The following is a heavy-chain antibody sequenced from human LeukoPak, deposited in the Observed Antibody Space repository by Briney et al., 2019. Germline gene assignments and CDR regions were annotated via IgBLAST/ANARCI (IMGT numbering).Heavy chain of an antibody. CDR3: GKDPNGDYIGAFDF. J-gene: IGHJ3*01. CDR1: GLTFRNYA. V-gene: IGHV3-23*01. D-gene: IGHD4-17*01. CDR2: ITGSGDTR. Sequence: GGSLRLSCVASGLTFRNYAVTWVRQAPGKGLEWVSSITGSGDTRMYADSVKGRFTISRDNSVDTLYLQMNSLSAEDTGIYYCGKDPNGDYIGAFDFWGRGTMVTVSS.